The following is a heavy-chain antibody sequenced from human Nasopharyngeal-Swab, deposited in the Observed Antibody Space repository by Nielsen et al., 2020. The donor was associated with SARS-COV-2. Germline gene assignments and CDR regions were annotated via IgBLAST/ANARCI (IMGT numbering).Heavy chain of an antibody. CDR1: GYSFTSYW. V-gene: IGHV5-10-1*01. CDR3: ARQGQQWLVNYYYYGMDV. J-gene: IGHJ6*02. D-gene: IGHD6-19*01. Sequence: KVSCKGSGYSFTSYWISWVRQMPGKGLEWMGRIDPSDSYTNYSPSFQGHVTISADKSISTAYLQWSSLKASDTAMYYCARQGQQWLVNYYYYGMDVGGQGATVTVSS. CDR2: IDPSDSYT.